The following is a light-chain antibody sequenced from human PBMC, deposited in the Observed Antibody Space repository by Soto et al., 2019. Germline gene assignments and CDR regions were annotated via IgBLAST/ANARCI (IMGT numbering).Light chain of an antibody. V-gene: IGKV3-15*01. CDR2: GAS. J-gene: IGKJ4*01. Sequence: IRTQSPAPLSVSPGETATLSCRASQSVSSNLAWYQQKPGQAPRLLIYGASTRATGIPARFSGSGSGTEFTLTISSLHSEDFAVYYCQQYKAFGGGTKV. CDR1: QSVSSN. CDR3: QQYKA.